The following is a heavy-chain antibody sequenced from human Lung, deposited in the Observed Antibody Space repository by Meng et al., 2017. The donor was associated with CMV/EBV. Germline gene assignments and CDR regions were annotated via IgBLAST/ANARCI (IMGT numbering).Heavy chain of an antibody. CDR2: FYYRGNS. V-gene: IGHV4-59*01. Sequence: QVEVRELGPGLVNPSSTPSLTFTFSGGSINCYYWSRIRQPPGQGLEWLGYFYYRGNSNYNPSLKSRVTISVDTSKNLFSLNLTSVTAADAALYYCARGSYLAVEGWGLGTLVTVSS. J-gene: IGHJ4*02. D-gene: IGHD2-21*01. CDR3: ARGSYLAVEG. CDR1: GGSINCYY.